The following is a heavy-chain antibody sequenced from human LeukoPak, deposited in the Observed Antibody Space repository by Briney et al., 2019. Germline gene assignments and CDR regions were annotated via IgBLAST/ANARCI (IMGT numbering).Heavy chain of an antibody. Sequence: SETLSLTCTVSGGSISSGSYYWSWIRQPAGKGLEWIGRIYTSGSTNYNPSLKSRVTISVDTSKNQFSLKLSSVTAADTAVYYCARGKYDFWSGRGNWFDPWGQGTLVTVSS. J-gene: IGHJ5*02. CDR1: GGSISSGSYY. CDR3: ARGKYDFWSGRGNWFDP. CDR2: IYTSGST. V-gene: IGHV4-61*02. D-gene: IGHD3-3*01.